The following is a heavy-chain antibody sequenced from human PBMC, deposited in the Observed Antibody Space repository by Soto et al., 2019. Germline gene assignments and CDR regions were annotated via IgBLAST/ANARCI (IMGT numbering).Heavy chain of an antibody. CDR3: AMLGGWSGGSSGMDV. J-gene: IGHJ6*02. V-gene: IGHV3-72*01. CDR2: IRRKANSYTT. CDR1: GLIFSDYH. Sequence: EVQLVESGGGLVQTGGSLRLSCAASGLIFSDYHMDWVRQAPGKGLEWVGRIRRKANSYTTEYAASVKGRFTISRDDSRNSLYLQMNSLKSAYTAVYYCAMLGGWSGGSSGMDVWGQGTTVTVSS. D-gene: IGHD6-19*01.